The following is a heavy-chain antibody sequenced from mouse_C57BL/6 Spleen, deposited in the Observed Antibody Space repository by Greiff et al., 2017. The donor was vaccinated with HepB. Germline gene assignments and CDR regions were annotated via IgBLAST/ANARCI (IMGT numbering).Heavy chain of an antibody. CDR2: IWSDGST. J-gene: IGHJ2*01. Sequence: VKLMESGPGLVAPSQSLSITCTVSGFSLTSYGVHWVRQPPGKGLEWLVVIWSDGSTTYNSALKSRLSISKDNSKSQVFLKMNSLQTDDTAMYYCARGDYDEYYFDYWGQGTTLTVSS. CDR3: ARGDYDEYYFDY. V-gene: IGHV2-6*03. CDR1: GFSLTSYG. D-gene: IGHD2-4*01.